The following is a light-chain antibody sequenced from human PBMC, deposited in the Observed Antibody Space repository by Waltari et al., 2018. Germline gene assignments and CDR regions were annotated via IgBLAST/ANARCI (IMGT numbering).Light chain of an antibody. Sequence: EIVLTQSPGTLSLSPAESATLSCRASQSMSRYLVWYQQNPGQAPRLLIYEASRRATGIPDRFSGSGSGTDFSLTISRLEPEDFAVYYCQNYERLPATFGQGTKVEIK. J-gene: IGKJ1*01. CDR3: QNYERLPAT. CDR2: EAS. V-gene: IGKV3-20*01. CDR1: QSMSRY.